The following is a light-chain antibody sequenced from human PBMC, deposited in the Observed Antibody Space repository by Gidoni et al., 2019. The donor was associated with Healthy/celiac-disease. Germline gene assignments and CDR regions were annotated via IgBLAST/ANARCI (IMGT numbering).Light chain of an antibody. V-gene: IGKV3-11*01. CDR2: CAS. CDR1: QSVSSY. J-gene: IGKJ2*01. Sequence: EIVFTQSPATLSLSPGERATLPCRASQSVSSYLAWLQQKPGQAPRVLIYCASHRANGNPGRFSGSGSGTDFTLTISSLEPEDFAVYYCQQRSNWLYTFGQGTKLEIK. CDR3: QQRSNWLYT.